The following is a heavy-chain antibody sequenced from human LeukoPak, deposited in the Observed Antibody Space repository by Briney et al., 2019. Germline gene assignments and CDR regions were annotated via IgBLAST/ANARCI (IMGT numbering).Heavy chain of an antibody. CDR1: GYTFTSYA. CDR3: ARDLRGDAFDI. J-gene: IGHJ3*02. V-gene: IGHV7-4-1*02. Sequence: ASVKVACKASGYTFTSYAMNWVRQAPGQGLELMGWINTNTGNPTYAQGFTGRFVFSLDTSVSTAYLQISSLKAEDTAVYYCARDLRGDAFDIWGQGTMVTVSS. D-gene: IGHD5/OR15-5a*01. CDR2: INTNTGNP.